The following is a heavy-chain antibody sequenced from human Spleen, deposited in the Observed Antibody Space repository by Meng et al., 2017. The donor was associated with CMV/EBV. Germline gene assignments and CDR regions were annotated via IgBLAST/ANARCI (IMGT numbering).Heavy chain of an antibody. CDR1: GYIFTGYY. V-gene: IGHV1-2*02. J-gene: IGHJ4*02. D-gene: IGHD6-19*01. CDR3: AGGGSAWHEILH. Sequence: ASVKVSCKPSGYIFTGYYMFWVRQAPGQGLEWMGWINSNSGCTNYAQKFQGRVTMTRDTSISTAYMELSGLTSDDTAMYYCAGGGSAWHEILHWGQGTLVTVSS. CDR2: INSNSGCT.